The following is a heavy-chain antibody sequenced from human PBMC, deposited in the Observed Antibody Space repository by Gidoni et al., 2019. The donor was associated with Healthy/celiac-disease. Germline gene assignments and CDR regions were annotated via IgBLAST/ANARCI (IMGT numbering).Heavy chain of an antibody. V-gene: IGHV4-31*03. CDR1: GGSLSSGGYY. CDR3: ARALFGYSGYDPTTLYYFDY. Sequence: QVQLQESGPGLVKPSQTLSLTCTVSGGSLSSGGYYWSWIRQHPGKGLEWIGYIYYSGSTYYNPSLKSRVTISVDTSKNQFSLKLSSVTAADTAVYYCARALFGYSGYDPTTLYYFDYWGQGTLVTVSS. CDR2: IYYSGST. D-gene: IGHD5-12*01. J-gene: IGHJ4*02.